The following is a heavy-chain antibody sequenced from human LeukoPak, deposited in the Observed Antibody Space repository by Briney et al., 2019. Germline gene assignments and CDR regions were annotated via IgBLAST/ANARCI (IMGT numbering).Heavy chain of an antibody. CDR3: ARGRKAVVTPRKASAFDI. Sequence: ASVKVSCKASGYTFTGYYMHWVRQAPGQGLEWMGWINPNSGSTNYAQKFQGRVTMTRDTSISTAYMELSRLRSDDTAVYYCARGRKAVVTPRKASAFDIWGQGTMVTVSS. J-gene: IGHJ3*02. CDR2: INPNSGST. CDR1: GYTFTGYY. V-gene: IGHV1-2*02. D-gene: IGHD4-23*01.